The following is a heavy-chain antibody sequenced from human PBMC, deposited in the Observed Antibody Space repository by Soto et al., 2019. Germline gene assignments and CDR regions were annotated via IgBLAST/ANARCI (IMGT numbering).Heavy chain of an antibody. V-gene: IGHV3-33*01. CDR1: GFTFSSYG. Sequence: GGSLRLSCAASGFTFSSYGMHWVRQAPGKGLEWGAVIWYDGSNKYYADSVKGRFTISRDNSKNTLYLQMNSLRAEDTAVYYCAREAKYYYDSSGYCFDYWGQGTLVTVSS. J-gene: IGHJ4*02. CDR2: IWYDGSNK. D-gene: IGHD3-22*01. CDR3: AREAKYYYDSSGYCFDY.